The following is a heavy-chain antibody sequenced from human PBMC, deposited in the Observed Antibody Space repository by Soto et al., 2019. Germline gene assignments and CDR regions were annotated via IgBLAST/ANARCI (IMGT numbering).Heavy chain of an antibody. Sequence: ASVKVSCKASGYTFTSYDINWVRQATGQGLEWMGWMNPNSGNTGYAQKFQGRVTMTRNTSISTAYMELSSLRSEDTAVYYCARIPAAAARYAWFDPWGQGTLVTVSS. CDR3: ARIPAAAARYAWFDP. V-gene: IGHV1-8*01. J-gene: IGHJ5*02. D-gene: IGHD6-13*01. CDR2: MNPNSGNT. CDR1: GYTFTSYD.